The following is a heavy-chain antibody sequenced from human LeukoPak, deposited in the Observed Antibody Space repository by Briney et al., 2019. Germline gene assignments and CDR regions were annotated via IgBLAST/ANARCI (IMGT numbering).Heavy chain of an antibody. Sequence: SVKVSCKASGGTFSSYAISWVRQAPGQGLEWMGGIIPIFGTANYAQKFQGRVTITADKSTSTAYMELSSLRSGDTAVYYCARGAVNRYNWNDDNFYYYYMDVWGKGTTVTISS. J-gene: IGHJ6*03. D-gene: IGHD1-1*01. V-gene: IGHV1-69*06. CDR3: ARGAVNRYNWNDDNFYYYYMDV. CDR1: GGTFSSYA. CDR2: IIPIFGTA.